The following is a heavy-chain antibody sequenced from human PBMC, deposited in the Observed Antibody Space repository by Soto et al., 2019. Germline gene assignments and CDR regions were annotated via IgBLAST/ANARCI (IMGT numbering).Heavy chain of an antibody. CDR2: IDGSGYT. Sequence: TLDSTFTVSGGSISAGGYYGSWIRQYPGKGLEWLGYIDGSGYTFYNPSLQSRLTLSMDTSKNQFSLKLSSATAADTAVYFCARKQAGFFYGIDYWGQGTLVTVSS. V-gene: IGHV4-31*03. J-gene: IGHJ4*02. CDR1: GGSISAGGYY. CDR3: ARKQAGFFYGIDY. D-gene: IGHD3-3*01.